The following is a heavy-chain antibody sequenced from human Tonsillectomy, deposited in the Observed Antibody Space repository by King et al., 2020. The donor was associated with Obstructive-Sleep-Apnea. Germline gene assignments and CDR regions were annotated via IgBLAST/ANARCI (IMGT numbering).Heavy chain of an antibody. Sequence: HVQLVQSGAEVKKPGSSVKVSCKASGGTFSNYAISWVRQAPGQGLEWMGGIIPIFGTANYAQKFQGRVTITADESTSTGYMELSSLRSEDTAVYYCASGYYYGSSGYWGPFDYWGQGTLVTVSS. CDR3: ASGYYYGSSGYWGPFDY. CDR1: GGTFSNYA. CDR2: IIPIFGTA. V-gene: IGHV1-69*01. D-gene: IGHD3-22*01. J-gene: IGHJ4*02.